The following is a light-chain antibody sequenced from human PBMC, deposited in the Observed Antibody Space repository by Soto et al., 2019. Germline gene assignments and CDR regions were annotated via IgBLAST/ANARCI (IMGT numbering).Light chain of an antibody. CDR2: KAS. CDR3: QQYNDYSWT. Sequence: DIQMTQSPSTLSASGGDRVAISCRASQSISIRLAWYQQKPGKAPKLLIYKASSLESGVPSRFSGSGSGTEFTLTISSLQPDDFATYYCQQYNDYSWTFGQGTKVEIK. V-gene: IGKV1-5*03. J-gene: IGKJ1*01. CDR1: QSISIR.